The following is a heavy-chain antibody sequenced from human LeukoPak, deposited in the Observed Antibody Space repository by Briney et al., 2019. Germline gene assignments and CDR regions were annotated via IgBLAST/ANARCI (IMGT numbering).Heavy chain of an antibody. D-gene: IGHD6-13*01. CDR1: GGSISSSSYY. V-gene: IGHV4-39*07. Sequence: SETLSLTCTVSGGSISSSSYYWGWIRQPPGKGLEWIRSIYYSGSTYYNPSLKSRVTISVDTSKNQFSLKLSSVTAADTAVYYCARVPDSSSWSYYFDYWGQGTLVTVSS. CDR2: IYYSGST. CDR3: ARVPDSSSWSYYFDY. J-gene: IGHJ4*02.